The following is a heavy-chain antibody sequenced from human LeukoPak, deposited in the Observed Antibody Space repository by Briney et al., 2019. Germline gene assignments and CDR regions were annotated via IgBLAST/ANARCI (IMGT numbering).Heavy chain of an antibody. J-gene: IGHJ5*02. Sequence: SETLSLTCPVSGGSISSSSYYWGWLRQPPGKGLEWIGSITYSGSTNYNPSLKSRVTISVDTSRNQFSLKLTSVTAADTAVYYCASQGAMVPNWFDPWGQGTLVTVSS. CDR1: GGSISSSSYY. CDR2: ITYSGST. CDR3: ASQGAMVPNWFDP. V-gene: IGHV4-39*01. D-gene: IGHD3-10*01.